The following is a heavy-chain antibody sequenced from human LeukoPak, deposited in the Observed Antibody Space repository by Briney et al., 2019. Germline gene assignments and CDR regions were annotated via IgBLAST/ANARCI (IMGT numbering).Heavy chain of an antibody. D-gene: IGHD6-19*01. V-gene: IGHV3-33*01. CDR2: IWYDGSNK. CDR1: GFTFSSYG. Sequence: GGSLKLSCAASGFTFSSYGMHWVRQAPGKGLEWVAVIWYDGSNKYYADSVKGRFTISRDNSKNTLYLQMNSLRAEDTAVYYCARGGIAVAPWGQGTLVTVSS. J-gene: IGHJ5*02. CDR3: ARGGIAVAP.